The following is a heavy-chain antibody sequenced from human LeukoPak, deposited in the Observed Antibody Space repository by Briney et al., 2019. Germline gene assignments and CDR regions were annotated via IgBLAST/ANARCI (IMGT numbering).Heavy chain of an antibody. D-gene: IGHD3-10*01. Sequence: GGSLRLSCAASGFTVSSNYMSWVRQAPGKGLEWVSSISSSSSYIYYADSLKGRFTISRDNAKNSLYLQMNSLRAEDTAVYYCAGLWFGDRPPFDYWGQGTLVTVSS. CDR2: ISSSSSYI. J-gene: IGHJ4*02. V-gene: IGHV3-21*01. CDR1: GFTVSSNY. CDR3: AGLWFGDRPPFDY.